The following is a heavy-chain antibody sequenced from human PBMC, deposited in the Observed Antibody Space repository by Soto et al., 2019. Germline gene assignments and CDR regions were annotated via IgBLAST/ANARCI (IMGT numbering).Heavy chain of an antibody. Sequence: QVQLVQSGAEVKKPGASVRVSCKASGYTFSGYDINWVRQATGQGLEWMGWVSPDSGSTGYAGIFQGRVTMTWARSTTTAYMDLSSLTSEDSAVYYCARATELRYVEWSVYRGGHYAMDVWGQGTTVTVSS. D-gene: IGHD3-3*01. CDR2: VSPDSGST. CDR3: ARATELRYVEWSVYRGGHYAMDV. J-gene: IGHJ6*02. CDR1: GYTFSGYD. V-gene: IGHV1-8*01.